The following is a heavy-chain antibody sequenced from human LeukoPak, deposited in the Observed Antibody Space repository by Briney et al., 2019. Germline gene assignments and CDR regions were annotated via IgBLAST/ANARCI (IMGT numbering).Heavy chain of an antibody. CDR3: VGPDSQFDC. CDR2: ISSNNLHI. V-gene: IGHV3-21*01. Sequence: GGSLRLSCAASGFTFSDQSMNWVRQAPGKGLEWVSSISSNNLHIFYADSVKGRFTISRDNAKNSLYLQMNNLRAEDTAVYYCVGPDSQFDCWGQGTLVTVSS. D-gene: IGHD3-10*01. CDR1: GFTFSDQS. J-gene: IGHJ4*02.